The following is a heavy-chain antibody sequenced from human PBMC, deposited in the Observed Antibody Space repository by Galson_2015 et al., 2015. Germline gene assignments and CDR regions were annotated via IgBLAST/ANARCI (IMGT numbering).Heavy chain of an antibody. J-gene: IGHJ6*03. CDR3: ARLNSFCYMDV. V-gene: IGHV3-53*01. CDR1: GFTVSFTY. Sequence: SLRLSCAASGFTVSFTYMTWVRQAPGKGLEWVSVIYSGGTTYYADSVKGRVTISRDISKNTLFLQMNTLRAEDTSVYYCARLNSFCYMDVSGKGTTVTVSS. CDR2: IYSGGTT.